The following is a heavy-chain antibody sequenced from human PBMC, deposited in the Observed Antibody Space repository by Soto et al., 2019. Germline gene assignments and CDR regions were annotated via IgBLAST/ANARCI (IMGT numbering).Heavy chain of an antibody. CDR2: IYYSGST. CDR3: ARAPGGSYLFDY. V-gene: IGHV4-59*01. D-gene: IGHD1-26*01. Sequence: PSETLSLTCTVSGGSLSSYYWSWIRQPPGKGLEWIGYIYYSGSTNYNPSLKSRVTISGDTSKNQFSLKLSSVTAADTAVYYCARAPGGSYLFDYWGQGTLVTASS. CDR1: GGSLSSYY. J-gene: IGHJ4*02.